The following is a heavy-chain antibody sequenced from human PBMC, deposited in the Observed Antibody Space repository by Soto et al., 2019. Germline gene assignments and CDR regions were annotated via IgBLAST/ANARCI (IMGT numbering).Heavy chain of an antibody. V-gene: IGHV3-7*01. CDR1: GFSLSTYW. D-gene: IGHD6-19*01. CDR3: ARPLGWRDAFDI. Sequence: EVQLVESGGGLVQSGGSLRLSCAASGFSLSTYWMSWVRQAPGKGLEWVAAIKQAGSDKYYVDSVKGRFTISRDNAKYSVNLQMNSLRDEDTAVYYCARPLGWRDAFDIWGQGTMVTVSS. J-gene: IGHJ3*02. CDR2: IKQAGSDK.